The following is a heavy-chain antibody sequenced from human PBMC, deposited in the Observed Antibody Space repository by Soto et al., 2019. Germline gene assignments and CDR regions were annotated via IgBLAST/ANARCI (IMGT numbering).Heavy chain of an antibody. Sequence: PGESLKISCKGSGYSFTSYWISWVRQMPGKGLEWMGRIDPSDSYTNYSPSFQGHVTISADKSISTAYLQWSSLKASDTAMYYCARSPPVDCSSTSCYPYYYYGMDVLGQGTTVTVSS. J-gene: IGHJ6*02. CDR1: GYSFTSYW. D-gene: IGHD2-2*01. V-gene: IGHV5-10-1*01. CDR3: ARSPPVDCSSTSCYPYYYYGMDV. CDR2: IDPSDSYT.